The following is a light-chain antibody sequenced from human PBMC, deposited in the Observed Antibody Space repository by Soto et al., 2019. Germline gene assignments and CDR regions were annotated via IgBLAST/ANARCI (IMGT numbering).Light chain of an antibody. J-gene: IGLJ2*01. CDR2: LNSDVSH. CDR3: QTWGTGILV. CDR1: SGHSSYA. V-gene: IGLV4-69*01. Sequence: QSVLTQSPSASASLGASVKLTCTLSSGHSSYAIAWHQQQPEKGPRYLMKLNSDVSHSKGDGIPDRFSGSSSGAERYLTISSLQSEDEADYYCQTWGTGILVFGGGTKLTV.